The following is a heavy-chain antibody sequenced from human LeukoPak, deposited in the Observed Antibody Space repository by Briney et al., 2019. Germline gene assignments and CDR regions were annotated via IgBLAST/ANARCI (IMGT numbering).Heavy chain of an antibody. D-gene: IGHD3-3*01. V-gene: IGHV3-30*18. CDR1: GFTFSSYG. CDR3: AKEYYDFWSGYLSYYYYYGMDV. CDR2: ISYDGSNK. Sequence: GGSLRPSCAASGFTFSSYGMHWVRQAPGKGLEWVAVISYDGSNKYYADSVKGRFTISRDNSKNTLYLQMNSLRAEDTAVYYCAKEYYDFWSGYLSYYYYYGMDVWGQGTTVTVSS. J-gene: IGHJ6*02.